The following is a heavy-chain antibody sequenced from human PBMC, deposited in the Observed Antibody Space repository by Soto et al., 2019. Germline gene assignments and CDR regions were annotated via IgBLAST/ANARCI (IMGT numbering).Heavy chain of an antibody. CDR2: IIPILGIA. Sequence: QVQLVQSWAEVKKPGSSVKVSCKASGGTFSSYTISWERQAPGQGLEWMGRIIPILGIANYAQKFQGRVTITADKSTSTAYMELSSLRSEDTAVYYCASSTYGDYQSFDYWGQGTLVTVAS. CDR1: GGTFSSYT. CDR3: ASSTYGDYQSFDY. V-gene: IGHV1-69*02. J-gene: IGHJ4*02. D-gene: IGHD4-17*01.